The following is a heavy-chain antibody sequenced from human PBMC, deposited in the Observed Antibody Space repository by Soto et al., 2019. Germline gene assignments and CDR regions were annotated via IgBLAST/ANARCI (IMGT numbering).Heavy chain of an antibody. D-gene: IGHD6-13*01. CDR1: GFTFSSYG. CDR3: AKEDSSSWHYYYGMDV. J-gene: IGHJ6*02. Sequence: QVQLVESGGGVVQPGRSLRLSCAASGFTFSSYGMNWVRQAPGKGLEWVAVISYDGSNKYYADSVKGRFTISRDSSKNXRYLQMNSLRAEDTAVYYCAKEDSSSWHYYYGMDVWGQGTTVTVSS. V-gene: IGHV3-30*18. CDR2: ISYDGSNK.